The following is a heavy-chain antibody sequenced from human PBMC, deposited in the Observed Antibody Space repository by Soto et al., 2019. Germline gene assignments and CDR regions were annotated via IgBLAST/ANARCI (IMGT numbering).Heavy chain of an antibody. CDR2: ISAYNGNT. Sequence: KVSCKASGYTFTSYGISWVRQAPGQGLEWMGWISAYNGNTNYAQKLQGRVTMTTDTSTSTAYMELRSLRSDGTAVYYCTRDGPGCRGGSCYAAWGQGTLVTVSS. CDR1: GYTFTSYG. J-gene: IGHJ5*02. D-gene: IGHD2-15*01. V-gene: IGHV1-18*04. CDR3: TRDGPGCRGGSCYAA.